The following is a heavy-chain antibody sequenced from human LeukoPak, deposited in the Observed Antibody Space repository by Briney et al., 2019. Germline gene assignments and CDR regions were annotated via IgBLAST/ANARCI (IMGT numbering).Heavy chain of an antibody. V-gene: IGHV4-30-2*01. CDR2: IYHSGST. Sequence: PSQTLSLTCTVSGGSISSGGYYWSWIRQPPGKGLEWIGYIYHSGSTYYNPSLKSRVTISVDRSKNQFSLKLGSVTAADTAVYYCARVYAQRLYGGNPLYHFDYWGQGTLVTVSS. CDR1: GGSISSGGYY. J-gene: IGHJ4*02. CDR3: ARVYAQRLYGGNPLYHFDY. D-gene: IGHD4-23*01.